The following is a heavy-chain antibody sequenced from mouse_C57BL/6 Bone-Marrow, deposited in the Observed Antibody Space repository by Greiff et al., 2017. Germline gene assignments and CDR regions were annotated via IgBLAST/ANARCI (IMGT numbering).Heavy chain of an antibody. Sequence: ESGPGLVKPSQSLSLTCSVTGYSITSGYYWNWIRQFPGNKLEWMGYISYDGSNNYHPSLKNRISIPRDTSKNQFFLKLNSVTTEDTATYYCARIPTTVVDYWGQGTTLTVSS. CDR3: ARIPTTVVDY. CDR1: GYSITSGYY. V-gene: IGHV3-6*01. J-gene: IGHJ2*01. CDR2: ISYDGSN. D-gene: IGHD1-1*01.